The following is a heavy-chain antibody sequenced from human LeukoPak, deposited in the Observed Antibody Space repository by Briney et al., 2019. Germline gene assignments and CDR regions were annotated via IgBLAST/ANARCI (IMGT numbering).Heavy chain of an antibody. CDR1: GGSISSYY. Sequence: SETLSLTCTVSGGSISSYYWSWLRQPPGKGLEWVGYIYYSGSTNYNPSLKSRVTISVDTSKNQFSLKLSSVTAADTAVYYCARSLLWFGELSSSRFDPWGQGTLVTVSS. CDR2: IYYSGST. CDR3: ARSLLWFGELSSSRFDP. D-gene: IGHD3-10*01. J-gene: IGHJ5*02. V-gene: IGHV4-59*01.